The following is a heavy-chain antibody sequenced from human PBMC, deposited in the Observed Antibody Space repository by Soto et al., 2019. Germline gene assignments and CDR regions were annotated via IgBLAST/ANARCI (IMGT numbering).Heavy chain of an antibody. J-gene: IGHJ4*02. Sequence: PSQTLSLTCAVSGGSINSSNWWSWVRQPPGKGLEWIGEIHQSGSTDYNPSLESRVTISVDKSKNQFSLKLTSVTAADTAVYYCARGGTLVRGPIINQIFDYLGQGTLVTVS. CDR2: IHQSGST. D-gene: IGHD3-10*01. CDR3: ARGGTLVRGPIINQIFDY. CDR1: GGSINSSNW. V-gene: IGHV4-4*02.